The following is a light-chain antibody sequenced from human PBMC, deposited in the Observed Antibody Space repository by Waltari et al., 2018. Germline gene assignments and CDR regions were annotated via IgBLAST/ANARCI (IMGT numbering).Light chain of an antibody. J-gene: IGLJ1*01. V-gene: IGLV2-23*02. CDR2: EVS. CDR1: SSDVGSSNL. CDR3: CSYAGANTYV. Sequence: SALTQPASVSGSPGQSITVSCTGTSSDVGSSNLVSWYQHHPPKAPKLMIYEVSKRPSGVSNRFSGSKSGNTASLTISGLQPEDEADYYCCSYAGANTYVFGSGTKVTVL.